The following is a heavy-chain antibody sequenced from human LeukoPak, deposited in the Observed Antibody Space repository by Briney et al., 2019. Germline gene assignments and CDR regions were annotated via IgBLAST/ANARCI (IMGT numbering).Heavy chain of an antibody. Sequence: PSETLSLTCAVYGGSFSGYYWSWIRQPPGKGLEWIGEINHSGSTNYNPSLKSRVTISVDTSKNQFSLKLSSVTAADTAVYYCASSPGLRRNYWGQGTLVTVSS. CDR2: INHSGST. J-gene: IGHJ4*02. V-gene: IGHV4-34*01. CDR3: ASSPGLRRNY. D-gene: IGHD5-12*01. CDR1: GGSFSGYY.